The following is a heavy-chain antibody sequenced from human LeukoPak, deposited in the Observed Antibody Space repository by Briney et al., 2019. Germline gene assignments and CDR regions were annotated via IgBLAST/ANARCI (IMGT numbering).Heavy chain of an antibody. J-gene: IGHJ4*02. CDR1: GGSVTSTNW. Sequence: SETLSLTCGASGGSVTSTNWWSWIRQPPGKGLEWIGEVHLDGRTNFNPSLKRRLTMSVDLSDNHVSLKLTSVTAADTAVYYCAREGGFYRPLDYSGQGTLVTVSS. V-gene: IGHV4-4*02. D-gene: IGHD6-25*01. CDR2: VHLDGRT. CDR3: AREGGFYRPLDY.